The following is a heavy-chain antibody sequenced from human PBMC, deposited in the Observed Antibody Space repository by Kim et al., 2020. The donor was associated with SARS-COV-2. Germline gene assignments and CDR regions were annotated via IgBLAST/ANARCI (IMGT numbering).Heavy chain of an antibody. Sequence: YNPSLKSRVTISVDTSKNQFSLQLNSVTATDTAVYYCGRVLVGATSPIDYWGLGTLVTVSS. V-gene: IGHV4-30-2*05. CDR3: GRVLVGATSPIDY. D-gene: IGHD1-26*01. J-gene: IGHJ4*02.